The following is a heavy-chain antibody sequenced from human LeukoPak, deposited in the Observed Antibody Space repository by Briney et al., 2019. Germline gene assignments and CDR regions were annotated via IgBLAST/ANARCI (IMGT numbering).Heavy chain of an antibody. D-gene: IGHD1-26*01. CDR2: IRYDGSNK. CDR3: AKAPGWELPNFDY. J-gene: IGHJ4*02. CDR1: GFTFSSYG. V-gene: IGHV3-30*02. Sequence: PGGSLRLSCAASGFTFSSYGMHWVRQAPGKGLEWVGFIRYDGSNKYYADSVKGRFTISRDNSKNTLYLQMNSLRAEDTAVYYCAKAPGWELPNFDYWGQGTLVTVSS.